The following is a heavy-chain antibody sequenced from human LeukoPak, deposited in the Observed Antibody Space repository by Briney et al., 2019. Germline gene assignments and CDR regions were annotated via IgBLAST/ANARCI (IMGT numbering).Heavy chain of an antibody. CDR2: IIPIFGTA. V-gene: IGHV1-69*01. CDR1: GGTFSSYA. J-gene: IGHJ6*02. D-gene: IGHD4-17*01. CDR3: ASSRYGDPGSYYYYGMDV. Sequence: SVKVSCRASGGTFSSYAISWVRQAPGQGLEWMGGIIPIFGTANYAQKFQGRVTITADESTSTAYMELSSLRSEDTAVYYCASSRYGDPGSYYYYGMDVWGQGTTVTVSS.